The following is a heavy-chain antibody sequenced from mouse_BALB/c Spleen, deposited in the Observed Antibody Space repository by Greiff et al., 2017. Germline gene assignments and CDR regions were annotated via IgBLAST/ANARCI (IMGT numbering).Heavy chain of an antibody. J-gene: IGHJ2*01. CDR2: ISNGGGST. CDR1: GFTFSSYT. CDR3: ARRPYDYYYFDY. Sequence: EVKLVESGGGLVQPGGSLKLSCAASGFTFSSYTMSWVRQTPEKRLEWVAYISNGGGSTYYPDTVKGRFTISRDNAKNTLYLQMSSLKSEDTAMYYCARRPYDYYYFDYWGQGTTLTVSS. V-gene: IGHV5-12-2*01. D-gene: IGHD2-4*01.